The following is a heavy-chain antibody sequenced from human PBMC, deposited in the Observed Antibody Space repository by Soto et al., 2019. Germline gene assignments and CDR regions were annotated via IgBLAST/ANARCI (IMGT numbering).Heavy chain of an antibody. CDR1: GYSFTSYW. CDR2: IYPGDSDT. V-gene: IGHV5-51*01. Sequence: GESLKISCKGSGYSFTSYWIGWVRQMPGKGLEWMGIIYPGDSDTRYSPSFQGQVTISADKSISTAYLQWSSLKASDTAMYYCARHKGPWIYDFWSGYFADVWGKGTTVTVSS. J-gene: IGHJ6*04. CDR3: ARHKGPWIYDFWSGYFADV. D-gene: IGHD3-3*01.